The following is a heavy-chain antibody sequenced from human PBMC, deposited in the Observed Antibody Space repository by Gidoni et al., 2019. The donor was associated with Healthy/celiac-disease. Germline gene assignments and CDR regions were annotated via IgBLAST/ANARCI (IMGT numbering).Heavy chain of an antibody. V-gene: IGHV1-18*01. D-gene: IGHD3-10*01. Sequence: QVQLVQSGPEVKKPGASVKVSCKSSGYTFTTYGISWVRQAPGQGLEWMGWIRAYNGNTNYAQKLQGRVTMTTDTSTSTAYMELRSLRSDDTAVYYCARGRAFGVLLWFREFDYWGQGTLVTVSS. CDR2: IRAYNGNT. CDR1: GYTFTTYG. CDR3: ARGRAFGVLLWFREFDY. J-gene: IGHJ4*02.